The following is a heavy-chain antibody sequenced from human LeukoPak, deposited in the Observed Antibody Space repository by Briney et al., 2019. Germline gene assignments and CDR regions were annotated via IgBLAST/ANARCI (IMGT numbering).Heavy chain of an antibody. CDR2: IRTNIEGETT. D-gene: IGHD1-26*01. V-gene: IGHV3-15*01. CDR3: TTERNWELLRPYGLDI. Sequence: PGGSLRLSCAASGFNFNYVWMDWVRKAPGKGLEWVGRIRTNIEGETTDYAAPVKGRFTISRDDPKTTMYLHMNSLKTEDSAVYYCTTERNWELLRPYGLDIWGQGTTVTVSS. J-gene: IGHJ6*02. CDR1: GFNFNYVW.